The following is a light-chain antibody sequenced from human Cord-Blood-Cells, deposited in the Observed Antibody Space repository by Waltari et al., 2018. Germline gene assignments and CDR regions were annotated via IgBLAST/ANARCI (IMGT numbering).Light chain of an antibody. Sequence: QSALTQPPSASGSPGQSVTISCTGTSSDVGGYNYVSWYQQHPGKAPKLMIYEVSKRPSGVPCRFSGSKSGNTASLTISGLQAEDEADYYCSSYAGSNNLVFGTGTKVTVL. CDR3: SSYAGSNNLV. J-gene: IGLJ1*01. V-gene: IGLV2-8*01. CDR2: EVS. CDR1: SSDVGGYNY.